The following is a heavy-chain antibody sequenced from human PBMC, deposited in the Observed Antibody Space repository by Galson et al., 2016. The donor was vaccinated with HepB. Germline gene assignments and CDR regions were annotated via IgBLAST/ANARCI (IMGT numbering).Heavy chain of an antibody. CDR1: GFTVSSKY. V-gene: IGHV3-53*01. CDR2: IYSGGGT. CDR3: GTESYLKGHSIVVAAPSQT. Sequence: SLRLSCAASGFTVSSKYMSWVRQAPGKGLDWVSVIYSGGGTYYADSVQGRFTISRDNSKNTVFLEMNSLRAEDTAVYYCGTESYLKGHSIVVAAPSQTWGRGTLVTVSS. J-gene: IGHJ5*02. D-gene: IGHD2-15*01.